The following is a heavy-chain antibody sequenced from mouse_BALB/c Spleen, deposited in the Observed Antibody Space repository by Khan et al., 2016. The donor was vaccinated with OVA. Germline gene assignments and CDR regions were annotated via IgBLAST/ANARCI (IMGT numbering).Heavy chain of an antibody. CDR3: ATNIYCGTGDYAMDY. Sequence: VQLQESGPELVRPGVSVKISCKGAGYTFTEYAMYWVKQSHAKSLEWIGVISTYSGNTNYNQKFKGKATMTVDKYSSTAYMELARLTSEDSAIYYCATNIYCGTGDYAMDYWGQGTSVTVSS. CDR2: ISTYSGNT. CDR1: GYTFTEYA. V-gene: IGHV1S137*01. D-gene: IGHD2-1*01. J-gene: IGHJ4*01.